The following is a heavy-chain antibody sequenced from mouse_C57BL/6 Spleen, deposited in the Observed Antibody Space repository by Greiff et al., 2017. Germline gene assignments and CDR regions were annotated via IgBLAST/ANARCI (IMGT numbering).Heavy chain of an antibody. CDR3: ATFITTVVGDY. D-gene: IGHD1-1*01. CDR1: GYTFTSYW. CDR2: IDPSDSYT. Sequence: QVQLQQPGAELVMPGASVKLSCKASGYTFTSYWMHWVKQRPGQGLEWIGEIDPSDSYTNYNQKFKGKSTLTVDTSSSTAYMQLSSLTSEDSAVYYCATFITTVVGDYWGQGTTLTVSS. J-gene: IGHJ2*01. V-gene: IGHV1-69*01.